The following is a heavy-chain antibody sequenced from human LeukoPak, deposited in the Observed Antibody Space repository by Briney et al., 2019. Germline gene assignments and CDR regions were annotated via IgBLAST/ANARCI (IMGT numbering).Heavy chain of an antibody. V-gene: IGHV3-74*01. CDR3: ARDNTMIAKGFDY. D-gene: IGHD3-22*01. Sequence: GESLRLSCAASGFTFSSYWMHWVRQAPGKGLVWVSRINSDGSSTSYADSVKGRFTISRDNAKNTLYLQMNSLRAEDTAVYYCARDNTMIAKGFDYWGQGTLVTVSS. CDR1: GFTFSSYW. CDR2: INSDGSST. J-gene: IGHJ4*02.